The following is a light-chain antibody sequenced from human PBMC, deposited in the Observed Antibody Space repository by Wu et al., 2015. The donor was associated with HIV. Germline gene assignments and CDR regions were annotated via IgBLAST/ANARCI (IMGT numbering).Light chain of an antibody. V-gene: IGKV3-15*01. CDR3: QQYSSPPIT. J-gene: IGKJ5*01. CDR1: QSVSSD. CDR2: GAS. Sequence: EIVMTQSPATLSVSPGERVTLSCRASQSVSSDLAWYQQRPGQAPRLVIYGASTRATGVSTRFSGSGSGTEFSLTISSLQSEDFAFYFCQQYSSPPITFGPGTRL.